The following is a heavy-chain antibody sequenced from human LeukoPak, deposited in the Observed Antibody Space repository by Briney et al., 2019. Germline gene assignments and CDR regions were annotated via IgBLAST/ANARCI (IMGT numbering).Heavy chain of an antibody. Sequence: GASVTVSCKASGYTFTGYYMHWVRQAPGQGLEWMGWINPNSGGTNYAQKFQGRGTMTRDTSISTAYMELSRLRSDDTALYYCGSGYLSGWFDYWGQGTLVTVSS. CDR3: GSGYLSGWFDY. J-gene: IGHJ4*02. D-gene: IGHD3-22*01. CDR1: GYTFTGYY. CDR2: INPNSGGT. V-gene: IGHV1-2*02.